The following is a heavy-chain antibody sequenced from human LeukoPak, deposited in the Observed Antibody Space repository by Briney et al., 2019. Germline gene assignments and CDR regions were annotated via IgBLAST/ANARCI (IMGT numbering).Heavy chain of an antibody. CDR2: ISGSGGST. J-gene: IGHJ4*02. CDR1: GFTFSSYA. V-gene: IGHV3-23*01. CDR3: AKAVAVAGRSPFDY. Sequence: GGSLRLSCAASGFTFSSYAMSWVRQAPGKGLEWVSAISGSGGSTYYADSVKGRFTISRDNSKNTPYLQMNSLRAEDTAVYYCAKAVAVAGRSPFDYWGQGTLVTVSS. D-gene: IGHD6-19*01.